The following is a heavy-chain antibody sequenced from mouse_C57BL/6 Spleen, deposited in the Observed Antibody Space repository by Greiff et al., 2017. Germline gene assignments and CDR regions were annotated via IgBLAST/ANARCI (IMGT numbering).Heavy chain of an antibody. J-gene: IGHJ2*01. V-gene: IGHV1-81*01. CDR1: GYTFTSYG. Sequence: QVQLQQSGAELARPGASVKLSCKASGYTFTSYGLSWVKQRTGQGLEWIGEIYPRSGNTYYNEKFKGKATLTADNSSSTAYMELRSLTSEDSSVYFCARSHYSNYGGFDYWGQGTTLTFSS. D-gene: IGHD2-5*01. CDR3: ARSHYSNYGGFDY. CDR2: IYPRSGNT.